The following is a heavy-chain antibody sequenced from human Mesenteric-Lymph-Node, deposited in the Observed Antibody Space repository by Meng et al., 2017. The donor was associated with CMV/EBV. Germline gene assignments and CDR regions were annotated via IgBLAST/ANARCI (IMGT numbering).Heavy chain of an antibody. D-gene: IGHD4-11*01. CDR3: ARGGHSPFDH. J-gene: IGHJ4*02. CDR1: GDPSSSSI. V-gene: IGHV1-69*02. CDR2: IIPMFGIT. Sequence: SCQASGDPSSSSILSWVRQAPGQGLEWMGRIIPMFGITNYAQRFQGRVTITADKSTTTAYMELTGLRSEDTAVYYCARGGHSPFDHWGQGTLVIVSS.